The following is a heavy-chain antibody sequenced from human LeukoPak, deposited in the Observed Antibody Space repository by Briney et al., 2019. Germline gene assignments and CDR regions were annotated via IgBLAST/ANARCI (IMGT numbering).Heavy chain of an antibody. D-gene: IGHD5-18*01. CDR3: ARVDTAMVRGFDY. V-gene: IGHV4-31*03. Sequence: SQTLSFTCTVSGGSISSGAYFWSWIRQHPGKGLEWIGYIYYSGSTYYNPSLKSRVTISVDTSKNQFSLKLSSVTAADTAVYYCARVDTAMVRGFDYWGQGTLVTVSS. CDR1: GGSISSGAYF. CDR2: IYYSGST. J-gene: IGHJ4*02.